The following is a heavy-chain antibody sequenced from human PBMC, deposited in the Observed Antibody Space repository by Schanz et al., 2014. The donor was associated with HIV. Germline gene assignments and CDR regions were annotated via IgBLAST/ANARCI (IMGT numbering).Heavy chain of an antibody. CDR1: GYAFSDYY. J-gene: IGHJ4*02. V-gene: IGHV1-8*02. CDR3: ARVSGWSSFDY. CDR2: MNPNSGNT. D-gene: IGHD6-13*01. Sequence: QVQLVQSGPEVSKPGTSVKVSCKTSGYAFSDYYLHWVRQAPGQGLEWMGWMNPNSGNTGYAQKFQGRVTMTRDTSTSTVYMELSSLRSEDTALYYCARVSGWSSFDYWGQGTLVIVSS.